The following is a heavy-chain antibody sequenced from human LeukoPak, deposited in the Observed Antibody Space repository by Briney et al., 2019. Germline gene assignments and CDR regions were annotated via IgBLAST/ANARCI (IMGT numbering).Heavy chain of an antibody. CDR2: IIPIFGTA. CDR3: ARGKISYSSGWYYYFDY. CDR1: GGTFSSYA. V-gene: IGHV1-69*06. Sequence: SVKVSCKAYGGTFSSYAISWVRQAPGQGLEWMGGIIPIFGTANYAQKFQGRVTITADKSTSTAYMELSSLRSEDTAVYYCARGKISYSSGWYYYFDYWGQGTLVTVSS. D-gene: IGHD6-19*01. J-gene: IGHJ4*02.